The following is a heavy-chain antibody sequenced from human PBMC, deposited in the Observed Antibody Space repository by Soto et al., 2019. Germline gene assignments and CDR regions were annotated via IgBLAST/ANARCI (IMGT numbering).Heavy chain of an antibody. CDR1: GVTFSTSA. J-gene: IGHJ4*02. V-gene: IGHV1-58*01. CDR3: ATLCLPDASGY. D-gene: IGHD3-10*02. CDR2: IVVGTGNI. Sequence: SVQVSCKASGVTFSTSAVQWVRQARGPRLEWIGWIVVGTGNIKYAQKFQGRVTITWDMTTSTSYMELSSLRPYDTAVYDCATLCLPDASGYWGQGTLVTVSS.